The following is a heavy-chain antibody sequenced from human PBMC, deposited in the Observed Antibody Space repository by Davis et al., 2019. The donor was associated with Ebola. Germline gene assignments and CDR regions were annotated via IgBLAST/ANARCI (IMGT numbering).Heavy chain of an antibody. V-gene: IGHV3-69-1*01. CDR2: YGTSADT. CDR3: ARGQLMDYGDYLDY. Sequence: PGGSLRLSCSASGFIFSTYVMSWVRQAPGKGLEWVSTYGTSADTYYADSVKGRFTISRDNAKNTLYLQMNSLRVEDTAVYYCARGQLMDYGDYLDYWGQGTLVTVSS. D-gene: IGHD4-17*01. CDR1: GFIFSTYV. J-gene: IGHJ4*02.